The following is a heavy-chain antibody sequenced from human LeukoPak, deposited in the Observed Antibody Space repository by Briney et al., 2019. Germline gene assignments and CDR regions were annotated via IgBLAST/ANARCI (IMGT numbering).Heavy chain of an antibody. CDR2: IYYSGST. CDR3: ATGGVVAATNSWFDP. D-gene: IGHD2-15*01. CDR1: GGSISSGGYY. J-gene: IGHJ5*02. V-gene: IGHV4-31*03. Sequence: SETLSLTCTVSGGSISSGGYYWSWIRQHPGKGLEWIGYIYYSGSTYYNPSLKSRVTISVDTSKNQFSLKLSSVTAADTAVYYCATGGVVAATNSWFDPWGQGTLVTVSS.